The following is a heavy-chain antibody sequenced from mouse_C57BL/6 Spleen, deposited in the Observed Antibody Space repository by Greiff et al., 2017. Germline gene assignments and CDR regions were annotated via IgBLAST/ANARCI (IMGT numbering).Heavy chain of an antibody. CDR3: AREGYGYGAY. Sequence: VQLQQSGPELVKPGASVKIPCKASGYTFTDYNMDWVKQSHGKSLEWIGDINPNNGGTIYNQKFKGKATLTVDKSSSTAYMELRSLTSEDTAVYYCAREGYGYGAYWGQGTLVTVSA. CDR2: INPNNGGT. J-gene: IGHJ3*01. D-gene: IGHD2-2*01. CDR1: GYTFTDYN. V-gene: IGHV1-18*01.